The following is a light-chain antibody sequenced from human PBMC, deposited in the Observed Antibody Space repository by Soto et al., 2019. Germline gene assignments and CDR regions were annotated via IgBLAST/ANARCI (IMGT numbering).Light chain of an antibody. Sequence: DIVMTQSPDSLAVSLGERATINCKSSQSVLYSSNNKNYLAWYQQRPGQPPKLLIYWASTRESGVPDRFSGSGSRTDFTLTITILQAEDVAVYYCQQYESTPPTFGQGTKLEIK. CDR3: QQYESTPPT. CDR2: WAS. J-gene: IGKJ2*01. V-gene: IGKV4-1*01. CDR1: QSVLYSSNNKNY.